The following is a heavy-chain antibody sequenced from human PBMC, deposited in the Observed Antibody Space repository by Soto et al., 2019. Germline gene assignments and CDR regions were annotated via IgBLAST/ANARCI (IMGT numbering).Heavy chain of an antibody. V-gene: IGHV3-48*02. CDR1: GFTFSSYS. Sequence: EVQLVESGGGLVQPGGSLRLSCAASGFTFSSYSMNWVRQAPGKGLEWVSYISSSSSTIYYADSVKGRFTISRDNAKNSLYLQMNSLRDEDTAVYYCARDHVLLWFGEKSGGMDVWGQGTTVTVSS. J-gene: IGHJ6*02. CDR3: ARDHVLLWFGEKSGGMDV. D-gene: IGHD3-10*01. CDR2: ISSSSSTI.